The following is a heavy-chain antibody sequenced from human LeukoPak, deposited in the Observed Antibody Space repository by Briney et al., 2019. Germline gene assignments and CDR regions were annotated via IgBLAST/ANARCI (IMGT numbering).Heavy chain of an antibody. D-gene: IGHD6-13*01. J-gene: IGHJ6*02. CDR2: IYSGGST. V-gene: IGHV3-53*01. CDR1: GFTVSSNY. Sequence: GGSLRLSCAASGFTVSSNYMSWVRQAPGKGLEWVSVIYSGGSTYYADSVKGRFTISRDNSKNTLYLQMNSLRAEDTAVYYCARGAADPYYYYGMDVWGQGTTVTVSS. CDR3: ARGAADPYYYYGMDV.